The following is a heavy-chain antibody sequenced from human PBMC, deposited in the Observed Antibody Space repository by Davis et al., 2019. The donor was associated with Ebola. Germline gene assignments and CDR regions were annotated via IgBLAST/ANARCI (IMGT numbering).Heavy chain of an antibody. CDR2: ISYSGST. V-gene: IGHV4-59*01. CDR3: ATDPRGSMDV. J-gene: IGHJ6*02. Sequence: SETLSLTCTLSGGSISGYYLTWIRQPPGKGLEWLGYISYSGSTNYNPSLKSRVTISVDTSKNQFSLKLSSVTAADTAVYYCATDPRGSMDVWGQGTTVTVSS. CDR1: GGSISGYY.